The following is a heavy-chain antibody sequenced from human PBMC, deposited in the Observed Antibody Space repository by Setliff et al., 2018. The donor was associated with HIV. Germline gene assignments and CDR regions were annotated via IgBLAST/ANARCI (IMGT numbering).Heavy chain of an antibody. Sequence: PSETLSLSCAASGFFFKNAWMSWVRQPPGKGLEWIGSIYYSGITYYNSSLKSRVTISVDTSKNQFSLRLSSVTATDTAVHYCARLAMAAAGMRWFDPWGQGALVTVS. V-gene: IGHV4-39*01. D-gene: IGHD6-13*01. CDR3: ARLAMAAAGMRWFDP. CDR1: GFFFKNAW. J-gene: IGHJ5*02. CDR2: IYYSGIT.